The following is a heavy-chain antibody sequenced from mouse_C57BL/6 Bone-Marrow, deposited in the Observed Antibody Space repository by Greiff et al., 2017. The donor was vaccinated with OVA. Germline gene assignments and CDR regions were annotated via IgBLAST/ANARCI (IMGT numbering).Heavy chain of an antibody. CDR2: IYPGDGDT. J-gene: IGHJ1*03. D-gene: IGHD1-2*01. CDR3: ARGLRRYFDV. Sequence: VQLQQSGPELVKPGASVKISCKASGYAFSSSWMNWVKQRPGKGLEWIGRIYPGDGDTNYNGKFKGKATLTADKSSSTAYMQLSSLTSKDSAVYFCARGLRRYFDVWGTGTTVTVSS. CDR1: GYAFSSSW. V-gene: IGHV1-82*01.